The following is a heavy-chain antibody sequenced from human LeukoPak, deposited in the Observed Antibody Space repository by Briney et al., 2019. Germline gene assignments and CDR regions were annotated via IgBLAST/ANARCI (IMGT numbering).Heavy chain of an antibody. CDR1: GGSIGSYY. Sequence: PSETLSLTCTVSGGSIGSYYWNWIRQPPGKGLEWIGYIDYSGSTNYNPSLKSRVTISVGTSENQFSLKLSSVTAADTALYYCARADSGDYVDYWGQGTLVTVSS. CDR3: ARADSGDYVDY. CDR2: IDYSGST. D-gene: IGHD4-17*01. J-gene: IGHJ4*02. V-gene: IGHV4-59*01.